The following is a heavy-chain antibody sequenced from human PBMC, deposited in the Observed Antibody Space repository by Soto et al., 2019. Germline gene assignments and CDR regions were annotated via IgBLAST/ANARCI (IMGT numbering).Heavy chain of an antibody. CDR2: ISSSSSYI. D-gene: IGHD5-18*01. CDR3: ARDIRTAMVPNAFDI. CDR1: GFTFSSYS. J-gene: IGHJ3*02. V-gene: IGHV3-21*01. Sequence: PGGSLRLSCAASGFTFSSYSMNWVRQAPGKGLEWVSSISSSSSYIYYADSVKGRFTISRDNAKNSLYLQMNRLRAEDTAVYYCARDIRTAMVPNAFDIWGQGTMVTVSS.